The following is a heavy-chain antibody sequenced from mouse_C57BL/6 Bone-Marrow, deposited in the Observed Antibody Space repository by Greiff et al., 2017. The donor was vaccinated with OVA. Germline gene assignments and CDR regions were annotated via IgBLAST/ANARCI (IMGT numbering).Heavy chain of an antibody. CDR2: IDPSDSYT. J-gene: IGHJ3*01. D-gene: IGHD4-1*01. CDR1: GYTFTSYW. V-gene: IGHV1-50*01. CDR3: AREGRTGKVPFAY. Sequence: QVQLQQPGAELVKPGASVKLSCKASGYTFTSYWMQWVKQRPGQGLEWIGEIDPSDSYTNYNQKFKGKATLTVDTSSSTAYMQLSSLTSEDSAVYYWAREGRTGKVPFAYWGQGTLVTVSA.